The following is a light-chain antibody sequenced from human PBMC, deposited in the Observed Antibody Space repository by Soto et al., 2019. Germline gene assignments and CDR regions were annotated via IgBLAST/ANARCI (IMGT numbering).Light chain of an antibody. CDR1: QSLSGNY. CDR2: RAS. V-gene: IGKV3-20*01. CDR3: QHYGASPWT. Sequence: DIVLTQSPGTLSLSPGQRATLSCRASQSLSGNYLAWYQQKPGQAPRVLIYRASIRATGISDRFSGSGSGTDFTLTISRLEPEDFAVYYCQHYGASPWTFGQGTKVDI. J-gene: IGKJ1*01.